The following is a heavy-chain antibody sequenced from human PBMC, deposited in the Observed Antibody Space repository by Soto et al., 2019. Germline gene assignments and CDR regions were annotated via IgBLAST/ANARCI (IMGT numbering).Heavy chain of an antibody. CDR1: GGSISSYY. V-gene: IGHV4-59*08. Sequence: PSETLSLTCTVSGGSISSYYWSWIRQPPGKGLEWIGYIYYSGSTNYNPSLKSRVTISVDTSKNQFSLKLSSVTAADTAVYYCARHLWSCSGGSCYPSHFDYWGQGTLVTVSS. D-gene: IGHD2-15*01. CDR3: ARHLWSCSGGSCYPSHFDY. J-gene: IGHJ4*02. CDR2: IYYSGST.